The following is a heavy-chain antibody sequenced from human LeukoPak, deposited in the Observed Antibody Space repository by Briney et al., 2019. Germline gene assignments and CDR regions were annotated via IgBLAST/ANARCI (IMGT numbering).Heavy chain of an antibody. CDR1: GFTFSTYA. V-gene: IGHV3-23*01. D-gene: IGHD2-15*01. CDR3: AKAPVGHCSGAFCSHFDS. Sequence: GGSLRLSCAASGFTFSTYAMSWVRQTPGKGLEWVAAISGDNPGTYHANSVKGRFTISRDNSKNTLHLQMSGLRAEDTARYYCAKAPVGHCSGAFCSHFDSSGQGTLVTVSS. CDR2: ISGDNPGT. J-gene: IGHJ4*02.